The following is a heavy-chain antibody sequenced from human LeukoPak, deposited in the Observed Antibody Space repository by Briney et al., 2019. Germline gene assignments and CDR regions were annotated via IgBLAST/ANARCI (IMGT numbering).Heavy chain of an antibody. CDR2: INHRGST. CDR3: ARRYYYYYYMDV. Sequence: PSETLSLTCAVYGGSFSGYYWSWIRQPPGKGLEWIGEINHRGSTNYNPSLKSRVTISVDTSKNQFSLKLSSVTAADTAVYYCARRYYYYYYMDVWGKGTTVTISS. J-gene: IGHJ6*03. CDR1: GGSFSGYY. V-gene: IGHV4-34*01.